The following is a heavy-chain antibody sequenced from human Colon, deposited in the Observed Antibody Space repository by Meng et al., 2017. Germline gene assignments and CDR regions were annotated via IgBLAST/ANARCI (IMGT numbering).Heavy chain of an antibody. V-gene: IGHV4-4*02. D-gene: IGHD1-26*01. CDR1: GGSISSNNW. J-gene: IGHJ4*02. Sequence: QGLLRASGPGLVNPSGTLSLTCTGSGGSISSNNWWSWVRQSPGKGLEWIGYASTNYNPSLKSRVTISVDTSKNQFSLRLTSVTAADTAVYYCARDHMGSLDYWGQGILVTVSS. CDR3: ARDHMGSLDY. CDR2: AST.